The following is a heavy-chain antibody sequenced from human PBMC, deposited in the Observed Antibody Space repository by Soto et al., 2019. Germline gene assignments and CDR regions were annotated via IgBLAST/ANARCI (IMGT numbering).Heavy chain of an antibody. CDR1: GGMFSTFG. CDR2: IIPILTTP. J-gene: IGHJ6*02. CDR3: ATSVGIAATGEDGLDV. V-gene: IGHV1-69*01. D-gene: IGHD6-13*01. Sequence: QVQLVQSGAEVKKTGSSVKVSCKASGGMFSTFGFSWVRQAPGQGPEWIGGIIPILTTPNYAERFQGRVTFVADELRTTVYMELSSLRSEDTVMYYCATSVGIAATGEDGLDVWGQGTSVTVSS.